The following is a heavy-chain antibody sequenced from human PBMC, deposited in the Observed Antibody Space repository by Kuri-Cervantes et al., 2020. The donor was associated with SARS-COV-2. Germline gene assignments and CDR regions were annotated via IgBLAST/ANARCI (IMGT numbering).Heavy chain of an antibody. V-gene: IGHV1-46*01. J-gene: IGHJ6*02. Sequence: ASVKVSCKVSGYTLTELSMHWVRQAPGQGLEWMGIINPSGGSTSYAQKFQGRVTMTRDTSTSTVYMELSSLRSEDTAVYYCARDLTVTTSYYYYYGMDVWGQGTTVTVSS. D-gene: IGHD4-11*01. CDR2: INPSGGST. CDR3: ARDLTVTTSYYYYYGMDV. CDR1: GYTLTELS.